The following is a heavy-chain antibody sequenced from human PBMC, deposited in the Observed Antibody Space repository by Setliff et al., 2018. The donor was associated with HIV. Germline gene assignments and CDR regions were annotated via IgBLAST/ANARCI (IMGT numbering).Heavy chain of an antibody. Sequence: ASVKVSCKASGYTFTSHGMSWVRQAPGQGLEWMGWISAYNGNTHYAQKLQGRVTMTTDTSTSTAYMELRSLRSDDTAVYYCARDYYGSGSYFILDYWGPGTLVTVSS. CDR1: GYTFTSHG. CDR2: ISAYNGNT. V-gene: IGHV1-18*01. D-gene: IGHD3-10*01. J-gene: IGHJ4*02. CDR3: ARDYYGSGSYFILDY.